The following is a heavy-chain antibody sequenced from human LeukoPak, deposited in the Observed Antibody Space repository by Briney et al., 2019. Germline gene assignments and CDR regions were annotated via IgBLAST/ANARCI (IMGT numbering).Heavy chain of an antibody. Sequence: KSSETLSLTCAVSGGSFRGYDWSWIRQPPGKGLEWIGEINHSGSTNYNPSLKSRVIIAVDTSKNQFSLKLTSVPAADTAVYYCARGRSSSAGGGYYMDVWGKGTTVTVSS. J-gene: IGHJ6*03. CDR3: ARGRSSSAGGGYYMDV. CDR1: GGSFRGYD. D-gene: IGHD6-6*01. V-gene: IGHV4-34*01. CDR2: INHSGST.